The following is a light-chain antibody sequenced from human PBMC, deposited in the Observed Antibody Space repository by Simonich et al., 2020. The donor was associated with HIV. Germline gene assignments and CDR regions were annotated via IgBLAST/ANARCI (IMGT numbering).Light chain of an antibody. J-gene: IGKJ2*01. CDR3: QQSHTTPYT. V-gene: IGKV1-39*01. CDR2: TAS. CDR1: QGISSA. Sequence: IQLTQSPSSLSASVGDRVTITCRASQGISSALAWYQQKPGKAPELLIYTASNLQSGVPSRFSGSGSGTDFTLTINSLQPEDFATYYCQQSHTTPYTFGQGTKLDIK.